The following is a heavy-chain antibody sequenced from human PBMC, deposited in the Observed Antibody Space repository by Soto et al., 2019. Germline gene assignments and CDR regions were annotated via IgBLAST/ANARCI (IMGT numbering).Heavy chain of an antibody. CDR3: ARDREYYYDSSGNYYYHYGMDV. CDR1: GYTFTNYG. Sequence: ASVKVSCKAPGYTFTNYGISWVRQAPGQGLEWMGWISGYNGNTKYAQKFQGRVTMTTDTPTNTAYMELRSLRSDDTAVYYCARDREYYYDSSGNYYYHYGMDVWGQGTTVTVSS. CDR2: ISGYNGNT. D-gene: IGHD3-22*01. J-gene: IGHJ6*02. V-gene: IGHV1-18*04.